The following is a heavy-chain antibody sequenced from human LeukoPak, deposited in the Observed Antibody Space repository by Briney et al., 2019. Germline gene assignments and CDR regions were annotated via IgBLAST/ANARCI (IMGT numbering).Heavy chain of an antibody. CDR2: ISAYNGNT. V-gene: IGHV1-18*01. J-gene: IGHJ4*02. CDR1: GYTFTSYG. Sequence: ASVKVSCKASGYTFTSYGISWVRQAPGQGLEWMGWISAYNGNTNYAQKLQGRVTMTTDTSTSTAYMELRSLRSDDTAVYYCAGCLTYRPQLLLCDWGQGTLVTVSS. CDR3: AGCLTYRPQLLLCD. D-gene: IGHD3-16*01.